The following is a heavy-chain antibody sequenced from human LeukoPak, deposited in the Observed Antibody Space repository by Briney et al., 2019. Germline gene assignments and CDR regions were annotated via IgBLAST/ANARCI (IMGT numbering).Heavy chain of an antibody. D-gene: IGHD3-10*01. CDR3: AEAYGSGSPDYGMDV. CDR2: IYTSGST. V-gene: IGHV4-61*02. Sequence: SETLSLTCTVSGGSISSGSYYWSWIRQPAGKGLEWIGRIYTSGSTNYNPSLKSRVTMSVDTSKNQFSLKLSSVTAADTAVYYCAEAYGSGSPDYGMDVWGQGTTVTVSS. CDR1: GGSISSGSYY. J-gene: IGHJ6*02.